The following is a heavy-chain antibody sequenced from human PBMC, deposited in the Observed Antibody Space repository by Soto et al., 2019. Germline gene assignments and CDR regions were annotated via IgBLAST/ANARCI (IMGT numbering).Heavy chain of an antibody. CDR1: GYSFAVYC. D-gene: IGHD3-22*01. J-gene: IGHJ4*02. V-gene: IGHV5-10-1*01. CDR2: IDPSDSQT. CDR3: ARQIYDSDTGPNFQYYFDS. Sequence: PGESLKISGKGSGYSFAVYCITWVRQKPWKGLEWMGRIDPSDSQTYYSPSFRGHVTISATKSITTVFLQWSSLRASDTAMYYCARQIYDSDTGPNFQYYFDSWGQGTPVTVSS.